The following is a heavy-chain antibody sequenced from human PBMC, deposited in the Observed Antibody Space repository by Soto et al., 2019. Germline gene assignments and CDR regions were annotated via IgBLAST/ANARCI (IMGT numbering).Heavy chain of an antibody. CDR3: ARDVAYDFVTDYYYGMDV. D-gene: IGHD3-3*01. CDR1: GYTFTSYD. CDR2: MNPNSGNT. Sequence: RASVKVSCKASGYTFTSYDINWVRQATGQGLEWMGWMNPNSGNTGYSQKFQGRVTITRDTSASTAYMELSSLRSEDTALYYCARDVAYDFVTDYYYGMDVWGQGTTVTVSS. V-gene: IGHV1-8*01. J-gene: IGHJ6*02.